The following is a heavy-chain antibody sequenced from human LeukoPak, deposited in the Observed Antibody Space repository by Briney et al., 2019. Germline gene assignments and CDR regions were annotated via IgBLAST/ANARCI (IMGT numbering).Heavy chain of an antibody. J-gene: IGHJ3*02. CDR3: ARGRKITILGGIGGAFDI. V-gene: IGHV1-2*02. Sequence: ASVKVSCKPSGYTFTGHYIHWVRQAPGQGLEWMGWISPKSGETSYSQQFQARVTMTRDTSGSTAYMDLTWLRSDDTAVFYCARGRKITILGGIGGAFDIWGQGTVVTVSS. D-gene: IGHD3-3*01. CDR1: GYTFTGHY. CDR2: ISPKSGET.